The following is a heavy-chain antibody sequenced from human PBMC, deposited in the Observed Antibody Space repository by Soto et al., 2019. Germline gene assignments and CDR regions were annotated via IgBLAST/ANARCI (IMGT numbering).Heavy chain of an antibody. Sequence: GASVKVSCKASGYTFTSYGISWVRQAPGQGLEWMGRISASNGSTSYAQKLQGRVTMTRDTSTSTVYMELSSLRSEDTAVYYCARDGTYSGYDPQYYFDYWGQGTLVTVSS. CDR2: ISASNGST. V-gene: IGHV1-18*01. D-gene: IGHD5-12*01. J-gene: IGHJ4*02. CDR3: ARDGTYSGYDPQYYFDY. CDR1: GYTFTSYG.